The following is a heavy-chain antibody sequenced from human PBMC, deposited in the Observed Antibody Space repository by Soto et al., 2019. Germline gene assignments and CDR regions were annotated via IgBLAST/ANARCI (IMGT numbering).Heavy chain of an antibody. CDR1: GFTFRAYS. V-gene: IGHV3-21*06. CDR2: ITSSSTYI. CDR3: ARDLLEGYGHARQPDY. Sequence: GGSLRLSCVASGFTFRAYSMSWVRQAPGQGLEWVSSITSSSTYIYYTRSVEGRFTTSRDDAKNSLHLQMNSLRAEDTAVYYCARDLLEGYGHARQPDYWGQGTLVTVSS. D-gene: IGHD5-18*01. J-gene: IGHJ4*02.